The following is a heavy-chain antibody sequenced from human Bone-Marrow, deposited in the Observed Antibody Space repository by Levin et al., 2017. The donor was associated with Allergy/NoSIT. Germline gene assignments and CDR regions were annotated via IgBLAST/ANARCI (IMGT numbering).Heavy chain of an antibody. CDR2: IYYSGST. J-gene: IGHJ6*02. V-gene: IGHV4-59*08. CDR3: AKAGTTWIPPYYYGMDV. D-gene: IGHD1-7*01. CDR1: GGSISSYY. Sequence: SETLSLTCTVSGGSISSYYWSWIRQPPGKGLEWIGYIYYSGSTNYNPSLKSRVTISVDTSKNQFSLKLSSVTAADTAVYYCAKAGTTWIPPYYYGMDVWGQGTTVTVSS.